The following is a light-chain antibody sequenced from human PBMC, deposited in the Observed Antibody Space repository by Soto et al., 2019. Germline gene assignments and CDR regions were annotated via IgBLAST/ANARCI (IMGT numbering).Light chain of an antibody. CDR3: QQYYSTSCT. V-gene: IGKV4-1*01. CDR2: WAS. Sequence: DIVMTQSPDSLAVSLGERATINCKSSQSVLYSSNNKNYLAWYQQKPGQPPKLLIYWASTRESGVPDRFSGSGSGTDFTLTISSLQAEDVAVYCCQQYYSTSCTFGQGTKLEIK. CDR1: QSVLYSSNNKNY. J-gene: IGKJ2*02.